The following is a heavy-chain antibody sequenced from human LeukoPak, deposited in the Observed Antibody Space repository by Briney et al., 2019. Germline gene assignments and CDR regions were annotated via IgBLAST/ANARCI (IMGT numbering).Heavy chain of an antibody. D-gene: IGHD1-1*01. V-gene: IGHV3-7*01. J-gene: IGHJ4*02. CDR1: GFTFSSYW. CDR3: ARGGNWNDVLDY. Sequence: GGFLRLSCAASGFTFSSYWMSWVRQAPGKGLEWVANIKQDGSEKNYVDSVKGRFTISRDSAKNSLYLQMNSLRAEDTAVYYCARGGNWNDVLDYWGQGTLVTVSS. CDR2: IKQDGSEK.